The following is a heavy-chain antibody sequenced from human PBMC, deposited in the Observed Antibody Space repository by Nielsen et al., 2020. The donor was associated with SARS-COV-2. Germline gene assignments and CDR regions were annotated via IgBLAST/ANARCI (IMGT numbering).Heavy chain of an antibody. J-gene: IGHJ6*02. Sequence: SETLSLTCAVYGGSFSGYYWSWNRQTPGKGLEWIGEINHSGSTKYNPSLKSRLTISVNTSKNQFSLKLSSVTAADTAVYYCARAIAAAFRMDVVVQGTTVTVSS. V-gene: IGHV4-34*01. CDR1: GGSFSGYY. CDR3: ARAIAAAFRMDV. D-gene: IGHD6-13*01. CDR2: INHSGST.